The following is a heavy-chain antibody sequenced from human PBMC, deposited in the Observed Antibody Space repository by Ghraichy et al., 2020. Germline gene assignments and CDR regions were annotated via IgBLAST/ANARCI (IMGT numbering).Heavy chain of an antibody. CDR2: ISYDGSNE. CDR3: ARDGYELYGNYYFDY. D-gene: IGHD2/OR15-2a*01. J-gene: IGHJ4*02. Sequence: GGSLRLSCAASGFTFSSYAMHWVRQAPGTGLEWVAVISYDGSNEFYADSVKGRFTISRDKSRNTLYLQMNSLRAEDTAVYYCARDGYELYGNYYFDYWGQGNLVTVSS. V-gene: IGHV3-30*04. CDR1: GFTFSSYA.